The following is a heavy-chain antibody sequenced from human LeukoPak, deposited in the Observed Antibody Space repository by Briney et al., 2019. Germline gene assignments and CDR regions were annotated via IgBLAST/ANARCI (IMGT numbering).Heavy chain of an antibody. V-gene: IGHV4-4*02. J-gene: IGHJ4*02. Sequence: PSGTLSLTCVVSGGSISSGYWWSWVRQPPGKGLEWIGEIHHSGSTNYNPSLKSRVTISVDTSKNQFSLKLSSVTAADTAVYYCARGSYDSSGYFGYWGQGTLVTVSS. CDR1: GGSISSGYW. CDR2: IHHSGST. D-gene: IGHD3-22*01. CDR3: ARGSYDSSGYFGY.